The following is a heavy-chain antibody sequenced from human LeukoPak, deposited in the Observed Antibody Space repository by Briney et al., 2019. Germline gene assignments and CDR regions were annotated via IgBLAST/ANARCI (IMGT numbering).Heavy chain of an antibody. D-gene: IGHD6-19*01. CDR3: ARVPVGYQGYSSAWYTDY. Sequence: GGSLRLSCAASGFTFSSYTMMWVRQARGKGLEYVSSIISSSSRIFYADSVRGRFTISRDNAKNSLYLQMNSPRAEDTAVYYCARVPVGYQGYSSAWYTDYWGQGTLVSVSS. V-gene: IGHV3-21*01. J-gene: IGHJ4*02. CDR2: IISSSSRI. CDR1: GFTFSSYT.